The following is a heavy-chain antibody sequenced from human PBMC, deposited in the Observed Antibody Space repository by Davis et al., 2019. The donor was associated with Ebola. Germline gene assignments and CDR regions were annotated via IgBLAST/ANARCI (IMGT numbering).Heavy chain of an antibody. D-gene: IGHD1-26*01. CDR3: AREAGATTRIYDS. V-gene: IGHV1-18*01. CDR2: ISAYNGNT. Sequence: ASVKVSCKASSYTFTSYGISWVRQAPGQGLEWMGWISAYNGNTNYAQKLQGRVTMTTDTSRSTACMELRRLRSDDKAVYYCAREAGATTRIYDSWGQGTLVTVSS. J-gene: IGHJ5*01. CDR1: SYTFTSYG.